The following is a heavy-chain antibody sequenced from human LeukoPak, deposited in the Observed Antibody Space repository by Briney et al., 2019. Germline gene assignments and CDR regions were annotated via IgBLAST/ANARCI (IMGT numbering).Heavy chain of an antibody. CDR2: IDPGGGTT. CDR3: ARDQGDLGYSYGYDY. CDR1: GYTFANYD. D-gene: IGHD5-18*01. V-gene: IGHV1-46*01. Sequence: GASVKVSCKASGYTFANYDMHWVRLAPGQGLEWMGKIDPGGGTTRSAQKFQGRVTMTRDTSTSTVYMELSSLRSEDTAMYYCARDQGDLGYSYGYDYWGQGTLVTVSS. J-gene: IGHJ4*02.